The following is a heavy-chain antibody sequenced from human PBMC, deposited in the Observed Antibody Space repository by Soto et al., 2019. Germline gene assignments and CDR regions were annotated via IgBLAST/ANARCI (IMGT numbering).Heavy chain of an antibody. J-gene: IGHJ4*01. CDR1: GGTVSSGGYY. V-gene: IGHV4-61*08. CDR2: ISSGGIA. CDR3: ALTGNYLYFYI. Sequence: QVQLQESGPGLVTPSETLSLTCTVSGGTVSSGGYYWSWIRQPPGKGLGWIGYISSGGIANYSPSLTRRFSISEDTTNTQFTVKTTSVTAANKPVYFCALTGNYLYFYIWGHRTLV. D-gene: IGHD3-9*01.